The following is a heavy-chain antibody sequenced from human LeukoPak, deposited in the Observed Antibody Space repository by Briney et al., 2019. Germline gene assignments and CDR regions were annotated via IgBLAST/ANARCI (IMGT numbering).Heavy chain of an antibody. V-gene: IGHV3-23*01. CDR3: ATYRQVLLPFES. J-gene: IGHJ4*02. CDR2: IFPSGGEI. CDR1: GFTVRDYV. D-gene: IGHD2-8*02. Sequence: PGGSLRLSCAASGFTVRDYVMTWVRQAPGKGLEWVSSIFPSGGEIHYADSVRGRFTISRDNSKSTLSLQMNSLRAEDTAIYYCATYRQVLLPFESWGQGTLVTVSS.